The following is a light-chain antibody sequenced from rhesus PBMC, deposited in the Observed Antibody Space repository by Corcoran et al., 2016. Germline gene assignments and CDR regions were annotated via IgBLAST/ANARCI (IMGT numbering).Light chain of an antibody. V-gene: IGKV1-22*01. CDR3: QQHNSYPFT. CDR2: KAF. CDR1: QSISSW. J-gene: IGKJ3*01. Sequence: DIQMTQSPSSLSASVGDTVTITCRASQSISSWLDWYQQKPGKAPKHLIYKAFSLQSGVPLRFSGSGSGTDFTLTIRSLQPEAFATYYCQQHNSYPFTFGPGTKLDIK.